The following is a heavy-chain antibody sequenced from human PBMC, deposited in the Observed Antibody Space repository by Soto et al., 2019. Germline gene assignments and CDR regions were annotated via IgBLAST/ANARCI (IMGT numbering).Heavy chain of an antibody. V-gene: IGHV4-30-2*01. CDR1: GGSISSGGYS. D-gene: IGHD3-16*01. CDR3: GRRGGLGEVAVED. Sequence: SVTLSLTCAVSGGSISSGGYSWSWIRQPPGKGLEWIGNIYHSGSTYYNPSLKSRVTISVDWSKIQFSLKLSSVTAAAPAVYYGGRRGGLGEVAVEDWGQGTLVSDTS. CDR2: IYHSGST. J-gene: IGHJ4*02.